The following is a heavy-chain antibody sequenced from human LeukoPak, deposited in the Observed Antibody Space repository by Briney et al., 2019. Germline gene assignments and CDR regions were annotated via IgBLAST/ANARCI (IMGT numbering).Heavy chain of an antibody. J-gene: IGHJ4*02. D-gene: IGHD5-24*01. Sequence: SGGSLRLSCEASGFLFTRYWMSWVRQAPGKGPEWVAHIKENGNEQYYADSVKGRFTICRDNVKQSLCLQMNNLRVEDTAVYYCADKMSHWGQGTLVTVSS. CDR1: GFLFTRYW. V-gene: IGHV3-7*01. CDR2: IKENGNEQ. CDR3: ADKMSH.